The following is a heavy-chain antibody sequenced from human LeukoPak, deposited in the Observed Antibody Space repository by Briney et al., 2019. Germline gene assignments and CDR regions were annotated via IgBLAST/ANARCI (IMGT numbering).Heavy chain of an antibody. D-gene: IGHD6-19*01. CDR1: GGSIKNYY. CDR2: MHTTGSS. V-gene: IGHV4-4*07. Sequence: SETLSLTCTVSGGSIKNYYWSWIRQAAGKGLDWTGRMHTTGSSNYNPSLKSRVTMSVDTSKNQFSLKLSAVTAADTAVYYCAGDGGSGWYDYWGQGILVTVSS. J-gene: IGHJ4*02. CDR3: AGDGGSGWYDY.